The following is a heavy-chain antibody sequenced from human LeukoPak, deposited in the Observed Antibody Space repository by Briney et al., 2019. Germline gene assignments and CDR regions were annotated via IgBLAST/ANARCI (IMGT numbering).Heavy chain of an antibody. V-gene: IGHV3-15*01. CDR1: GFTFSNAW. J-gene: IGHJ2*01. CDR3: TTAGPSYPYWYFDL. Sequence: GGSLRLSCAASGFTFSNAWMSWVRQAPGKGLEWVGRIKSKTDGGTTDYAAPVKGRFTISRDDSKNTLYLQMNSLKTEDTAVYYCTTAGPSYPYWYFDLWGRGTLVTVSS. CDR2: IKSKTDGGTT.